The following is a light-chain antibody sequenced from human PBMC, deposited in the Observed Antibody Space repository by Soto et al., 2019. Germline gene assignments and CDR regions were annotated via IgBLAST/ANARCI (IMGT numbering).Light chain of an antibody. CDR2: QDS. V-gene: IGLV3-1*01. J-gene: IGLJ2*01. CDR1: KLGDKY. CDR3: QVWDSSTLV. Sequence: SYELTQPPSVSVSPGQTASITCSGDKLGDKYAYWYQQKPGQSPVLVIYQDSKRPSGIPERFSGSNSGNTATLTISGTQAMDEADYYCQVWDSSTLVFGGGTQLTVL.